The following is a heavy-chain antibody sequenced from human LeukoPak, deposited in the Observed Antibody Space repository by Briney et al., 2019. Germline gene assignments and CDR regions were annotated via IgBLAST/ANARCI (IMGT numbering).Heavy chain of an antibody. CDR3: ARDPGVVAFHYFDF. J-gene: IGHJ4*02. CDR1: GFTFSSHA. V-gene: IGHV3-23*01. D-gene: IGHD3-3*01. Sequence: GGSLRLSCAASGFTFSSHAMAWVRQAQGKWLEWVSAIGGRGGSTYYADSVKGRFTISRDNSKNTVYLQMNSLRAEDTAVYYCARDPGVVAFHYFDFWGQGTLVTVSS. CDR2: IGGRGGST.